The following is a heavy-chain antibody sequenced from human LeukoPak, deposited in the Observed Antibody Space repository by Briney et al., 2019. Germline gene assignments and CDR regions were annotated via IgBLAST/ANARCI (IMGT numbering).Heavy chain of an antibody. J-gene: IGHJ4*02. CDR2: ISSSSSTI. V-gene: IGHV3-48*01. CDR1: GFTFSTYS. D-gene: IGHD6-6*01. Sequence: PGGSLRLSCAASGFTFSTYSMNWVRQAPGKGLEWVSYISSSSSTIYYADSVKGRFTISRDNAKNSLYLQMNSLSADDTAVYYCAGGASEYRSSGDFACWGQGTLVTISS. CDR3: AGGASEYRSSGDFAC.